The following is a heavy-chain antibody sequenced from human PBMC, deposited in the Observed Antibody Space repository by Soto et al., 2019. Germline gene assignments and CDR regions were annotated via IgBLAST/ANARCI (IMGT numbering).Heavy chain of an antibody. CDR2: ISYDGSNK. CDR1: GFTFSSYA. D-gene: IGHD3-22*01. J-gene: IGHJ3*02. V-gene: IGHV3-30-3*01. Sequence: GGSLRLSCAASGFTFSSYAMHWVRQAPGKGLEWVAVISYDGSNKYYADSVKGRFTISRDNSKNTLYLQMNSLRAEDTAVYYCARGEYYDVSGPFSDAFDIWGQGTMGT. CDR3: ARGEYYDVSGPFSDAFDI.